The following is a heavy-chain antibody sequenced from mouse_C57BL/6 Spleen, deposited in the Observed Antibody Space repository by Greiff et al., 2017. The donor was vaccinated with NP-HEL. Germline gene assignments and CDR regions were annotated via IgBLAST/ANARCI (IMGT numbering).Heavy chain of an antibody. V-gene: IGHV1-82*01. D-gene: IGHD2-2*01. CDR1: GYAFSSSW. J-gene: IGHJ4*01. Sequence: VQLQQSGPELVKPGASVKISCKASGYAFSSSWMNWVKQRPGKGLEWIGRIYPGDGDTNYNGKFKGKATLTADKSSSTAYMQLSSLTSEDSAVYFCARIYYVYDLYAMDYWGQGTSVTVSS. CDR3: ARIYYVYDLYAMDY. CDR2: IYPGDGDT.